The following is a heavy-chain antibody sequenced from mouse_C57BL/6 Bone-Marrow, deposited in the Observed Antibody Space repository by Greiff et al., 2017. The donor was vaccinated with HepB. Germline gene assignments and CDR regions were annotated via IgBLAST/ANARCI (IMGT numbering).Heavy chain of an antibody. CDR2: IDPENGDT. CDR3: ASPPYCGNWSFAY. J-gene: IGHJ3*01. Sequence: VQLQQSGAELVRPGASVKLSCTASGFNIKDDYMHWVKQRPEQGLEWIGWIDPENGDTEYASKFQGKATITADTSSNTAYLQLSSLTSEDTAIYYAASPPYCGNWSFAYWGQGTLVTVSA. CDR1: GFNIKDDY. V-gene: IGHV14-4*01. D-gene: IGHD2-10*01.